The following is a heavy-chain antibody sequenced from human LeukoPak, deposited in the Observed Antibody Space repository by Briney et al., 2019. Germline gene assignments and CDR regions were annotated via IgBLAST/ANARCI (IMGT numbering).Heavy chain of an antibody. V-gene: IGHV1-18*01. D-gene: IGHD5-18*01. CDR2: ISAYNGNT. J-gene: IGHJ4*02. CDR1: GYTFTSYG. CDR3: ARVNHGTAMVQLLDY. Sequence: GASVKVSCKASGYTFTSYGISWVRQAPGQGLEWMGWISAYNGNTNYAQKLQGRVTMTTDTSTNTAYMELRSLRSGDTAVYYCARVNHGTAMVQLLDYWGQGTLVTVSS.